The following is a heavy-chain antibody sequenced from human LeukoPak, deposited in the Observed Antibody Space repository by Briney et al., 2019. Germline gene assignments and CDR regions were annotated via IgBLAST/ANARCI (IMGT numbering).Heavy chain of an antibody. Sequence: GESLKISCKGSGYTFTTYWIGWLRPMPGKGLEWVGIIYPGDSDIRYSPSFQGQVTISADKSITTAYLQWGTLKASDTAMYYCARRGSDYYYGMDVWGQGTTVTVSS. CDR2: IYPGDSDI. D-gene: IGHD3-16*01. CDR1: GYTFTTYW. CDR3: ARRGSDYYYGMDV. V-gene: IGHV5-51*01. J-gene: IGHJ6*02.